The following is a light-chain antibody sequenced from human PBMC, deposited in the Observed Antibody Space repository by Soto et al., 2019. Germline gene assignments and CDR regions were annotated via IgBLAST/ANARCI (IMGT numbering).Light chain of an antibody. Sequence: EIVLTQSPGTLSLSPGERATLSCRASQTVSSSSLAWYQQKPGQAPRLLIYGASSRASGISDRFSGSGSGTDFTLTISRLEPEDFAVYYCQQYGGSRTFGQGTKVEI. V-gene: IGKV3-20*01. J-gene: IGKJ1*01. CDR1: QTVSSSS. CDR2: GAS. CDR3: QQYGGSRT.